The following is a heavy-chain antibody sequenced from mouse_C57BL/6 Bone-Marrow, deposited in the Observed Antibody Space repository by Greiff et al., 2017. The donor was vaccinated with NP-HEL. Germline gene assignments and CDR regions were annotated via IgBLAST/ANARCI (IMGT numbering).Heavy chain of an antibody. CDR3: ARYDYETWFAY. J-gene: IGHJ3*01. Sequence: EVKLQESGPVLVKPGASVKMSCKASGYTFTDYYMNWVKQSHGKSLEWIGVINPYNGGTSYNQKFKGKATLTVDKSSSTAYMELNSLTSEDSAVYYCARYDYETWFAYWGQGTLVTVSA. CDR1: GYTFTDYY. D-gene: IGHD2-4*01. CDR2: INPYNGGT. V-gene: IGHV1-19*01.